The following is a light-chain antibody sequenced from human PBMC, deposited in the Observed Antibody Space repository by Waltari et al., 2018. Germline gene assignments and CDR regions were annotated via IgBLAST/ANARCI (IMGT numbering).Light chain of an antibody. V-gene: IGLV2-14*03. CDR1: SSDVEGFNF. J-gene: IGLJ2*01. CDR3: SSYTSVNTR. Sequence: QSALTQPASMSGSPGQSITISCTGTSSDVEGFNFVSWYQQYPGKAPKLIIYDVANRPSVVSHRFSGARSSNTASLTISGLQAEDEADYYCSSYTSVNTRFGGGTKLTVL. CDR2: DVA.